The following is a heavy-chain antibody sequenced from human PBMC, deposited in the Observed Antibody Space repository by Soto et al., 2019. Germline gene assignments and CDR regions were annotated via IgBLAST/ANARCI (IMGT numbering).Heavy chain of an antibody. CDR2: INHSGST. CDR3: ARHEGLNWNYEVWPRYYYSGMDV. J-gene: IGHJ6*02. V-gene: IGHV4-34*01. D-gene: IGHD1-7*01. CDR1: GGSVSGYY. Sequence: SDTLSLTCAVYGGSVSGYYGGGIRQPPGKGLEWIGEINHSGSTNYNPSLKSRVTISVDTSKNQLSLKLSSVTAADTAVYYCARHEGLNWNYEVWPRYYYSGMDVWGQGTTVTVSS.